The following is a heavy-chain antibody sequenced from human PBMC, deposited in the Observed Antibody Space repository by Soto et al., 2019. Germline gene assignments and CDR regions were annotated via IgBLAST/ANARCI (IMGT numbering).Heavy chain of an antibody. D-gene: IGHD6-13*01. V-gene: IGHV3-7*01. J-gene: IGHJ4*02. CDR2: INEDGSER. Sequence: PGGSLRLSCAASGFTFSTYWMSWVRQTPGKGLEWVANINEDGSERYYVDSVKGRFTISRDNAKNSLYLQMNSLRGEDTAVYYCARDRYSSSWYDYWGQGTLVTVSS. CDR3: ARDRYSSSWYDY. CDR1: GFTFSTYW.